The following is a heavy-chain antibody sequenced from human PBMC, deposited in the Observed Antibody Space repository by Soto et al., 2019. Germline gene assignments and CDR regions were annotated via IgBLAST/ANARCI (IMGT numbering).Heavy chain of an antibody. CDR3: AHRLGPQNGAGPFDY. CDR1: GFSLSTSGVG. J-gene: IGHJ4*02. Sequence: SGPTLVNPTQTLTLTCTFSGFSLSTSGVGVGWIRQPPGKALEWLALIYWNDDKRYSPSLKSRLTITKDTSKNQVVLTMTNMDPVDTATYYCAHRLGPQNGAGPFDYWGQGTLVTVSS. V-gene: IGHV2-5*01. D-gene: IGHD2-8*01. CDR2: IYWNDDK.